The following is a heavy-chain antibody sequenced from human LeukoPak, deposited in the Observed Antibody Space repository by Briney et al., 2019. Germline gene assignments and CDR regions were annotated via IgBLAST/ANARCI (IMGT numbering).Heavy chain of an antibody. CDR2: IYTSGST. CDR1: GGSISSYY. CDR3: ARQGGGGYVVDY. J-gene: IGHJ4*02. Sequence: SETLSLTCTVSGGSISSYYWSWIRQPPGKGLEWIGYIYTSGSTNYNPSLKSRVTISVDTSKNQFSLKLSSVTAADTAVYYCARQGGGGYVVDYWGQGTLVTVSS. D-gene: IGHD2-15*01. V-gene: IGHV4-4*09.